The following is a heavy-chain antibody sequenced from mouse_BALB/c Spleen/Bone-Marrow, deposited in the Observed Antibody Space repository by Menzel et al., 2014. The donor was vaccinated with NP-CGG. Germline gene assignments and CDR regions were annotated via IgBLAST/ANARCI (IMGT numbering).Heavy chain of an antibody. CDR2: IYPSDSYT. D-gene: IGHD1-1*01. V-gene: IGHV1-69*02. CDR1: GYTFTSYW. CDR3: TRSYGSSYEYYFDY. Sequence: QVHVKQSGAELVRPGASVKLSCKASGYTFTSYWINWVKQRPGQGLEWIGNIYPSDSYTNYNQKFKDKATLTVDKSSSTAYMQLSSPTSEDSAAYYCTRSYGSSYEYYFDYWGQGTTLTVSS. J-gene: IGHJ2*01.